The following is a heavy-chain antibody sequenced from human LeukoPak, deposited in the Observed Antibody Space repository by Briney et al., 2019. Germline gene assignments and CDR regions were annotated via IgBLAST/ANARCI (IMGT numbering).Heavy chain of an antibody. Sequence: GGSLRLSCAASGFTFSSYSMNWVRQAPGKGLEWVSSISSSSYIYYADSVKGRFTISRDNAKNSLYLQMNSLRAEDTAVYYCARGADYDFWSGYSVGYYGMDVWGQGTTVTVS. D-gene: IGHD3-3*01. J-gene: IGHJ6*02. V-gene: IGHV3-21*01. CDR3: ARGADYDFWSGYSVGYYGMDV. CDR1: GFTFSSYS. CDR2: ISSSSYI.